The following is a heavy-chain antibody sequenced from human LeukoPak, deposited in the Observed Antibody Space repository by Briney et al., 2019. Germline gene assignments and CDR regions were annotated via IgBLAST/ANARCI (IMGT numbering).Heavy chain of an antibody. V-gene: IGHV3-23*01. CDR2: ISGSGGST. Sequence: PGGSLRLSCAASGFTFSSYAMSWVRQAPGKGLEWVSAISGSGGSTYYADSVKGRFTISRDNSKNTLYLQMNSLRAEDTAVYYCARIKTVTTRGGAFDIWGQGTMVTVSS. CDR1: GFTFSSYA. D-gene: IGHD4-17*01. CDR3: ARIKTVTTRGGAFDI. J-gene: IGHJ3*02.